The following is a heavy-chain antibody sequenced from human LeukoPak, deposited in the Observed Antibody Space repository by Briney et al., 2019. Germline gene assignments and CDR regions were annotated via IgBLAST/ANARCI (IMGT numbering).Heavy chain of an antibody. V-gene: IGHV3-23*01. CDR1: GFTFSSCE. J-gene: IGHJ4*02. Sequence: GGSLRLSCAASGFTFSSCEMNWVRQAPGKGLEWVSAISTDAGETHYADSVKGRFTISRDNSKNTVSLQMSSLRAEDTALYYCAKGSGNGYGSGPFDYWGQGTLVTVSS. D-gene: IGHD3-10*01. CDR3: AKGSGNGYGSGPFDY. CDR2: ISTDAGET.